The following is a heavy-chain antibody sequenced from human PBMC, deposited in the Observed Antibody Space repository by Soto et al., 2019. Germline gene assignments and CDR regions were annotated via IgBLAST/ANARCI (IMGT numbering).Heavy chain of an antibody. V-gene: IGHV3-30*18. CDR3: AKDPNPYYYYYYGMDV. CDR1: GFTFSSYG. CDR2: ISYDGSNK. Sequence: QVQLVESGGGVVQPGRSLRLSCAASGFTFSSYGMHWVRQAPGKGLEWVAVISYDGSNKYYADSVKGRFTISRDNSKNTLELQMNSLRAEDTAGYYCAKDPNPYYYYYYGMDVWGQGTTVTVSS. J-gene: IGHJ6*02.